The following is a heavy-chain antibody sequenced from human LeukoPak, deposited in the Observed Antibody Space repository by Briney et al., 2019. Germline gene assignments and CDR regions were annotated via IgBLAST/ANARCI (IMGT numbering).Heavy chain of an antibody. J-gene: IGHJ4*02. CDR1: GYSISSGYF. D-gene: IGHD3-22*01. Sequence: SETLSLTCAVSGYSISSGYFWAWIRQPPGKGLEWIGSISHSGSSYSKPSLKSRVIISVDTSNNQFFLKLTSVTAADTATYYCARDGYYYDGSFEYWGQGIRVAVSS. V-gene: IGHV4-38-2*02. CDR3: ARDGYYYDGSFEY. CDR2: ISHSGSS.